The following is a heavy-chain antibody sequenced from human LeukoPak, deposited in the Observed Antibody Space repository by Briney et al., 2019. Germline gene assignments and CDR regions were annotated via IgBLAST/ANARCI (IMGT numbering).Heavy chain of an antibody. V-gene: IGHV1-18*01. J-gene: IGHJ4*02. CDR2: ISAYNGNT. CDR3: ARDAQFVEYSYGYGY. Sequence: ASVKVSCKASGYTFTSYGISWVRQAPGQGLEWMGWISAYNGNTNYAQKLQGRVTMTTDTSTSTAYMELRSLRSDGTAVYYCARDAQFVEYSYGYGYWGQGTLVTVSS. D-gene: IGHD5-18*01. CDR1: GYTFTSYG.